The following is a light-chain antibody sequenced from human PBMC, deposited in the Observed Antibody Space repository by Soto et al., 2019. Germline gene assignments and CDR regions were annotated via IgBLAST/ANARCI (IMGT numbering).Light chain of an antibody. CDR2: AAS. V-gene: IGKV1-39*01. CDR1: QSISSY. J-gene: IGKJ2*01. CDR3: QQSYSLYT. Sequence: DIQMTQSPSSLSASVGDRVTITCRASQSISSYLNWYQQKPGKAPKLLIYAASSLQSGVPSRFSGSVSETDFTLTISSLQPEHFATYYCQQSYSLYTFGQGTKLEIK.